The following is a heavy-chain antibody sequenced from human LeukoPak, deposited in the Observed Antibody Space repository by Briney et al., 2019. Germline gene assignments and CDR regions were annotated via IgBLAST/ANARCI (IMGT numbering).Heavy chain of an antibody. Sequence: KAGGSLRLSCAASGFTFSSYSMNWVRQAPGMGLEWVSSISSSSSYIYYADSVKGRFTISRDNAKNSLYLQMNSLRAEDTAVYYCARVVAAGRTRENFDYWGQGTLVTVSS. CDR1: GFTFSSYS. J-gene: IGHJ4*02. CDR2: ISSSSSYI. V-gene: IGHV3-21*01. D-gene: IGHD6-13*01. CDR3: ARVVAAGRTRENFDY.